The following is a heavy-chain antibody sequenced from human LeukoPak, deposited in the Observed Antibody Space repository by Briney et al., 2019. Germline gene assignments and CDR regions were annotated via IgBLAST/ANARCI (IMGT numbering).Heavy chain of an antibody. D-gene: IGHD2-2*03. CDR1: GFTFSSYG. CDR3: AKQRNGYCSSTSCYANYFDY. V-gene: IGHV3-23*01. Sequence: GGSMRLSCAASGFTFSSYGMSWVRQAPGKGLEWVSAISGSGGSTYYPDSVKGRFTISRDNSKNTLYLQMNSLRAEDTAVYYCAKQRNGYCSSTSCYANYFDYWGQGTLVTVSS. J-gene: IGHJ4*02. CDR2: ISGSGGST.